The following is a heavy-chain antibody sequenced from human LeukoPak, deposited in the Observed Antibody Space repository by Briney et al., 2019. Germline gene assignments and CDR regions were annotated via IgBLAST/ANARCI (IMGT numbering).Heavy chain of an antibody. J-gene: IGHJ4*02. V-gene: IGHV3-23*01. D-gene: IGHD3-22*01. CDR3: AKGGYSSYFDY. CDR1: GFTFSSYS. Sequence: PGGSLRLSCAASGFTFSSYSMTWVRQAPGKGLDWVSTIRASGESTFYADSVKGRFTTSRDNSKNTLYLQMNSLRAEDTAVYYCAKGGYSSYFDYRGQGTLVTVSS. CDR2: IRASGEST.